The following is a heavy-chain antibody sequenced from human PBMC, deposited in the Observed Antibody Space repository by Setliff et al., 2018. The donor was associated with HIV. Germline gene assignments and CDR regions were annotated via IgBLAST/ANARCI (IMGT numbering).Heavy chain of an antibody. CDR1: GYTFTNFA. Sequence: VASVKVSCKTSGYTFTNFAISWVRQAPGQGLEWMGWINGYNGNTNYAQNFQGRVTMTTDTTSSTAYMELRSLRSDDTAVYFCVRGALLAAFDFDHWGHGTLVTVSS. V-gene: IGHV1-18*01. CDR2: INGYNGNT. CDR3: VRGALLAAFDFDH. J-gene: IGHJ4*01. D-gene: IGHD2-8*02.